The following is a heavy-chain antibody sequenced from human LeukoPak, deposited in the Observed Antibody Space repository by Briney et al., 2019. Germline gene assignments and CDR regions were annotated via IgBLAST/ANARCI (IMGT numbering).Heavy chain of an antibody. Sequence: GASVTVSCKASGYTFTSYGIRWVRQAPGQGLEGMGWIIGYNGDTNYAQKFQGRVTMTTDTSTSTVYMDLRSLRSDDTAVYYCARLTLYGSGSYYKDGGQGTLVTVSS. D-gene: IGHD3-10*01. CDR2: IIGYNGDT. J-gene: IGHJ4*02. CDR3: ARLTLYGSGSYYKD. V-gene: IGHV1-18*01. CDR1: GYTFTSYG.